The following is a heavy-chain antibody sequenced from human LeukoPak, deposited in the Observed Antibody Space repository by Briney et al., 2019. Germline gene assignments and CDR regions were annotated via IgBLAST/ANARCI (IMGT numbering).Heavy chain of an antibody. D-gene: IGHD3-22*01. Sequence: SETLSLTCTVSGGSISSYYWSWIRQPPGKGLEWIGYIYYSGSTNYNPSLKSRVTISVDTSKNQFSLKLNSVTAADTAVYYCARPGYDSSGYRYFQHWGQGTLVTVSS. J-gene: IGHJ1*01. CDR2: IYYSGST. CDR3: ARPGYDSSGYRYFQH. V-gene: IGHV4-59*08. CDR1: GGSISSYY.